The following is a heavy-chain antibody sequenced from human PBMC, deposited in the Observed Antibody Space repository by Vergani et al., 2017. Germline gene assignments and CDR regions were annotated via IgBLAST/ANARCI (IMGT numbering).Heavy chain of an antibody. CDR2: INPKSGGT. CDR1: GYTFTGYY. V-gene: IGHV1-2*07. D-gene: IGHD1-26*01. Sequence: QVQLVQSGAEVKKPGASVKVSCKASGYTFTGYYMHWVRQAPGQGREWMGWINPKSGGTNYAHKFQGRVTRTRDTSISTAYIELSRLRSDDTAVYYCASSSGSYYVDYWGQGTLVTVSS. CDR3: ASSSGSYYVDY. J-gene: IGHJ4*02.